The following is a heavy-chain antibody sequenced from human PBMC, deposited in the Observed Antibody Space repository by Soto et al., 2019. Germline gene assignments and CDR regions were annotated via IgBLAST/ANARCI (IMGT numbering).Heavy chain of an antibody. J-gene: IGHJ5*02. CDR3: AHSTYSSGWGWFDP. V-gene: IGHV2-5*02. CDR1: GFSLSTSGVG. CDR2: IYWDDDK. Sequence: QITLKESGPTLVKPTQTLTLTCTFSGFSLSTSGVGVGWIRQPPGKALEWLALIYWDDDKRYSPSLKSRLTTTNDTTKNQVHLTMPTMDPVDTATYYCAHSTYSSGWGWFDPWGQGTLVTVSS. D-gene: IGHD6-19*01.